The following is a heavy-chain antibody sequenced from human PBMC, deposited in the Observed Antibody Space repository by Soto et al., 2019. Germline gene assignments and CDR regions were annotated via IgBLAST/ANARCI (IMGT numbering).Heavy chain of an antibody. CDR3: VNLVRRGSGRVGTVDV. CDR1: GFTFSSYG. D-gene: IGHD3-10*01. Sequence: QVQLVESGGGVVQPGRSLRLSCAASGFTFSSYGMHWVRQAPGKGLEWVAVISYDGSNKYYADSVKGRFTISRDNSKNTLYLQMNSLRAEDTAVYYCVNLVRRGSGRVGTVDVWGQGTTVTVSS. CDR2: ISYDGSNK. J-gene: IGHJ6*02. V-gene: IGHV3-30*18.